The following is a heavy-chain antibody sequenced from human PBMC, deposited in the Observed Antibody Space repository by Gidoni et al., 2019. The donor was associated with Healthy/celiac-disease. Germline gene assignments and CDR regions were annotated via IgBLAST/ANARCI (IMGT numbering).Heavy chain of an antibody. D-gene: IGHD2-15*01. V-gene: IGHV3-15*01. J-gene: IGHJ4*02. CDR1: GFSFSHAW. CDR2: IKSKINGATA. CDR3: VTRGYCSGGSCYTGY. Sequence: EVQLVESGGGLVKPGGSLRLSCAASGFSFSHAWMNWVRQAPGKGLEWVGRIKSKINGATADYAAPVKGRFTISRDDSKNTLYLQANNLKIEDTAVYYCVTRGYCSGGSCYTGYWGQGTLVTVSS.